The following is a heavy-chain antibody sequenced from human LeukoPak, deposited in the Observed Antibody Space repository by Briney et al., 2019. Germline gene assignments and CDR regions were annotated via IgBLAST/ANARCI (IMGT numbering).Heavy chain of an antibody. J-gene: IGHJ4*02. V-gene: IGHV4-59*01. D-gene: IGHD6-13*01. Sequence: PSETLSLTCTVSGGSISSYYWSWIRQPPGKGLEWIGYIYYSGSTNYNPSLKSRVTISVDTSKNQFSLKLSSVTAADTAVYYCARLRQRLVIDYWGQGTLVTVSS. CDR3: ARLRQRLVIDY. CDR2: IYYSGST. CDR1: GGSISSYY.